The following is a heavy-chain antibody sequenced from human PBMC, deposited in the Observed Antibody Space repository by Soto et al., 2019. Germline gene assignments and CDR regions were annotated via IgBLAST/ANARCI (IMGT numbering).Heavy chain of an antibody. D-gene: IGHD3-3*01. V-gene: IGHV3-66*01. J-gene: IGHJ6*03. CDR2: IYSGGST. CDR1: GFTVSSNY. CDR3: ARGARLLRPLAWLVYYYYYMDV. Sequence: GGSLRLSCAASGFTVSSNYMSWVRQAPGKGLEWVSVIYSGGSTYYADSVKGRFTISRDNSKNTLYLQMNSLRAEDTAVYYCARGARLLRPLAWLVYYYYYMDVWGKGTTVTVSS.